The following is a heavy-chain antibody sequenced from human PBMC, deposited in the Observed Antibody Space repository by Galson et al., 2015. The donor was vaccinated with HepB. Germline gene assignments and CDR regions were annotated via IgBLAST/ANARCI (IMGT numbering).Heavy chain of an antibody. J-gene: IGHJ6*02. Sequence: SLRLSCAVSGFTFNDYGMSWVRQAPGKGLEWVSAISGSGTSTYYADSVKGRFSISRDNSKNTLYVQMNSLRVEDTALYYCAKDLRIIVKYGMDVWGQGTTVTASS. D-gene: IGHD1-26*01. CDR3: AKDLRIIVKYGMDV. CDR2: ISGSGTST. V-gene: IGHV3-23*01. CDR1: GFTFNDYG.